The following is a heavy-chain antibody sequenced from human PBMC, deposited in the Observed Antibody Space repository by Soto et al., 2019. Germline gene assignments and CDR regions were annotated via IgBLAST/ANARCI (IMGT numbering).Heavy chain of an antibody. CDR3: TSLNDFWSGYLLYYFDY. CDR1: GFTFSGSA. Sequence: GGSLRLSCAASGFTFSGSAMHWVRQASGKGLEWVGRIRSKANSYATAYAASVKGRFTISSDDSKNTAYHQMNSLKTEDTAVYYCTSLNDFWSGYLLYYFDYWGQGTLVTVSS. D-gene: IGHD3-3*01. J-gene: IGHJ4*02. V-gene: IGHV3-73*01. CDR2: IRSKANSYAT.